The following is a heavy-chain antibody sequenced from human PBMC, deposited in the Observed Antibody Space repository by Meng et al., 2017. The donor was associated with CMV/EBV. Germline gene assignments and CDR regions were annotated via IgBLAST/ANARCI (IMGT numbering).Heavy chain of an antibody. CDR1: GFTVSSNY. D-gene: IGHD3-3*01. J-gene: IGHJ6*02. CDR3: ARAYDFWSTGYYYYGMDV. Sequence: GESLKISCAASGFTVSSNYMSWVRQAPGKGLEWVSVIYSGGSTYYADSVKGRFTISRDNSKNTLYLQMNSLRAEDTAVYYCARAYDFWSTGYYYYGMDVWGQGTTVTVSS. V-gene: IGHV3-53*05. CDR2: IYSGGST.